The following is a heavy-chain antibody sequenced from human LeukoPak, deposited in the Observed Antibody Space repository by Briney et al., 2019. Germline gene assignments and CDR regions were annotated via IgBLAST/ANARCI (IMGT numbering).Heavy chain of an antibody. CDR1: GYTFTGYY. CDR2: SNPNSGGT. CDR3: ARSETGTTLYYYYMDV. Sequence: ASVKVSCKASGYTFTGYYIHWVRQAPGQGLEWVGWSNPNSGGTNYAQKFQGRVTMTRDTSISTAYMEVSRLTSDDTAVYYCARSETGTTLYYYYMDVWGTGTTVTVSS. J-gene: IGHJ6*03. D-gene: IGHD1-1*01. V-gene: IGHV1-2*02.